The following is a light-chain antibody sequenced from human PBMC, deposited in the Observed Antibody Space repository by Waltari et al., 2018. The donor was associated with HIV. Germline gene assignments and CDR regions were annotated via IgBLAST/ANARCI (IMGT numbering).Light chain of an antibody. CDR2: SAS. V-gene: IGKV1-12*01. CDR1: ESIGDL. Sequence: IQMTPSPSYVSASIGDTVPISCRANESIGDLLAWYQQRPGDAPRLPVYSASRRESGVPSKFFAFGADTEFTLTITGLESEDFATYYCQQASSFPHTFGGGTKV. J-gene: IGKJ4*01. CDR3: QQASSFPHT.